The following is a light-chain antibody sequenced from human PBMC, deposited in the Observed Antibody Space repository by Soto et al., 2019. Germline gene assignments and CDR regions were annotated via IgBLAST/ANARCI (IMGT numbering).Light chain of an antibody. J-gene: IGKJ1*01. CDR1: QSINSY. CDR2: AAS. V-gene: IGKV1-39*01. Sequence: DIQMTQSPSSQSASVGDRVTITCRASQSINSYLNWYQQKPGKAPKLLIYAASSLQSGVPSRFSGSGSETDFTLTITSPQPDDFATYYCQQSFSTPRTFGQGTRVYI. CDR3: QQSFSTPRT.